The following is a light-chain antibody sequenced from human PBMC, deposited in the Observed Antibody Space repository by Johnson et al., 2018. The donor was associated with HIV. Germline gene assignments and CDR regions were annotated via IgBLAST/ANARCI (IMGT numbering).Light chain of an antibody. CDR2: SDD. J-gene: IGLJ1*01. CDR1: SSNIGTNA. CDR3: ATWDDSLNGYV. Sequence: QSVLTQPPSASLTPGQRVTISCSGSSSNIGTNAVNWYQHLPGAAPKLLIFSDDERPSGVPDRFSASKSGTSASLAISGLQSEDAADYYCATWDDSLNGYVFGTGTKVTVL. V-gene: IGLV1-44*01.